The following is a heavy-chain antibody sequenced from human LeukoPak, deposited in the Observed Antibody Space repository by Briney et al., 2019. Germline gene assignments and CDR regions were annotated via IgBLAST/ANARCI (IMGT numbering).Heavy chain of an antibody. CDR2: INPSSGDT. CDR1: GYRLTGDQ. V-gene: IGHV1-2*02. CDR3: ARKSAGFLTA. D-gene: IGHD2/OR15-2a*01. Sequence: ASVKVSCKASGYRLTGDQIYWLRQAPGQGLEWVGWINPSSGDTLYEEKFQGRATMTRDKSISSAYMELSSLRSDDTAVYYCARKSAGFLTAWGQGTLVTVSS. J-gene: IGHJ5*02.